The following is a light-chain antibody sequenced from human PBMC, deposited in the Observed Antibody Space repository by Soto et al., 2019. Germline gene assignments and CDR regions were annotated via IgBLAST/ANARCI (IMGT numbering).Light chain of an antibody. CDR3: SSHTSVSTRV. Sequence: QSALTQPASVSGSPGQSIAISCTGTSGDVGGYDYVSWYQQHPDKAPKLMIYEVTKRPSWVSNRFSGSKSGNTASLTISGLQPEDVADYYCSSHTSVSTRVFGSGTKLTVL. V-gene: IGLV2-14*01. CDR1: SGDVGGYDY. J-gene: IGLJ1*01. CDR2: EVT.